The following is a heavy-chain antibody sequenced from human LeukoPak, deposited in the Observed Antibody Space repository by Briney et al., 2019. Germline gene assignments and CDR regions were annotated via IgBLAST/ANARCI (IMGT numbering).Heavy chain of an antibody. D-gene: IGHD6-19*01. V-gene: IGHV1-18*01. CDR1: GYTFTSYG. CDR2: ISAYNGNT. CDR3: ARGPHSSGWYWTTYYYYYYMDV. Sequence: ASVKVSCKASGYTFTSYGISWVRQAPGQGLEWMGWISAYNGNTNYAQKPQGRVTMTTDTSTSTAYMELRSLRSDDTAVYYCARGPHSSGWYWTTYYYYYYMDVWGKGTTVTVSS. J-gene: IGHJ6*03.